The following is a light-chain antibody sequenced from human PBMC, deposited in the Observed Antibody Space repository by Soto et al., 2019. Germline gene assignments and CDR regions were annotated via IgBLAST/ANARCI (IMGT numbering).Light chain of an antibody. V-gene: IGLV2-8*01. CDR1: SSDVGGYNC. CDR3: SSYAGSKTLV. Sequence: QSVLTQPPSASGSPGQSVTISCTGTSSDVGGYNCVSWYQQHPGKAPKLMIYEVTKRPSGVPDRFSGSKSGNTASLTVSGLQADDESDYYCSSYAGSKTLVFGGGTKLTVL. CDR2: EVT. J-gene: IGLJ3*02.